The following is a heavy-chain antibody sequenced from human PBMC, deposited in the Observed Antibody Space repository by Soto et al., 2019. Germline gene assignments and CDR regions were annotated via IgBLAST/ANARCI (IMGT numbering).Heavy chain of an antibody. Sequence: PSETLSLTCTVSADSFRGADYYWTWIRQPLGKGPEWIGYTYYNGDTKYNPALKSRVTMSVDTSKDQFSLRLSSVTAADTAVYFGARGPGYSDGWRTCDCWGRGILVTVSS. CDR1: ADSFRGADYY. CDR3: ARGPGYSDGWRTCDC. D-gene: IGHD5-18*01. J-gene: IGHJ4*02. V-gene: IGHV4-30-4*02. CDR2: TYYNGDT.